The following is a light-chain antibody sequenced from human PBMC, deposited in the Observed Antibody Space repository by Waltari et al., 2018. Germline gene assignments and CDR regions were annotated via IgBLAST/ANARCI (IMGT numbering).Light chain of an antibody. J-gene: IGLJ3*02. CDR2: KDS. Sequence: SSELTQPPSVSVSPGHTARITCSGDALARQYSYWYQQKSGQAPVLVIYKDSKRPSGIPERFSGSSSGTTVTLTISGVQTEDEADYYCQSSDTLTSWVFGGGTKLTVL. V-gene: IGLV3-25*03. CDR1: ALARQY. CDR3: QSSDTLTSWV.